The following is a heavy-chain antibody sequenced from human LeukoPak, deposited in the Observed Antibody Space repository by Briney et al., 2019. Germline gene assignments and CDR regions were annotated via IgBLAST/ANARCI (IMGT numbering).Heavy chain of an antibody. J-gene: IGHJ5*02. CDR1: GGSISSGSYY. V-gene: IGHV4-61*02. CDR3: ARGLGYDSSGYSQFDP. CDR2: IYTSGST. Sequence: SETLSLTCTVSGGSISSGSYYWSWIRQPAGKGLEWIGRIYTSGSTNYNPSLKSRVTISADTSKNQFSLKLSSVTAADTAVYYCARGLGYDSSGYSQFDPWGQGTLVTVSS. D-gene: IGHD3-22*01.